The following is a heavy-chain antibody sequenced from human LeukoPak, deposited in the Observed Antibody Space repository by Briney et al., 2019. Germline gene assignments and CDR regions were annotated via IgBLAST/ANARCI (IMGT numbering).Heavy chain of an antibody. CDR1: GDXLXXYY. J-gene: IGHJ5*02. V-gene: IGHV4-59*08. CDR2: ISNXGNT. D-gene: IGHD1-7*01. Sequence: SETLSLTCTVSGDXLXXYYWXXXXXSPGXGLEWIGYISNXGNTDYNPSLKRRLTISVDTSNNQFSLRLTSVTAADTAVYSCARHWNFYGVDPWGQGTLVIVSS. CDR3: ARHWNFYGVDP.